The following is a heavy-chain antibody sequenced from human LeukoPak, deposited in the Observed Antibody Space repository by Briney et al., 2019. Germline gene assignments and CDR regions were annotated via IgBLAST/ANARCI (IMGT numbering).Heavy chain of an antibody. J-gene: IGHJ4*02. Sequence: ASVKVSCKASGYTFTGYYMHWVRQAPGQGLEWMGWINPNSGGTYYAQKFQGRVTMTSDTSISTAYMELSRLRSDGTAVYYCARLIRQSLDYWGQGTLVTVSS. CDR2: INPNSGGT. CDR3: ARLIRQSLDY. CDR1: GYTFTGYY. V-gene: IGHV1-2*02.